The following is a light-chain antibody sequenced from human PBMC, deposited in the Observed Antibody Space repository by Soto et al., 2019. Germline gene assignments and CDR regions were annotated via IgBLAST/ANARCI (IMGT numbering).Light chain of an antibody. CDR2: DVS. J-gene: IGLJ1*01. CDR1: SSDVGGYNY. CDR3: CSYTTSNTRQIV. Sequence: QSALTQPSPLSGSPGQSLTIFCTCTSSDVGGYNYVSWYQHHPGKAPKLMIYDVSNRPSGVSNRFSGSKSGNTASLTISGLQPEDEADYYCCSYTTSNTRQIVFGTGTKVTVL. V-gene: IGLV2-14*03.